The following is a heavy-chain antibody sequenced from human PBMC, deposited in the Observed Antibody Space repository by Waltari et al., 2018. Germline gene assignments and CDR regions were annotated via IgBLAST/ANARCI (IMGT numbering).Heavy chain of an antibody. V-gene: IGHV1-69*15. D-gene: IGHD3-10*01. Sequence: QVPLGQSGAEVKKPGSSVKVACKASGGTFSNYTINWMRQAPGQGLEWMGRIIPMFGTAKYAPKFQGRATITADESTNTAYMELSSLRSEDTAVYYCARGRGDLGYAFDIWGQGTVVTVSS. J-gene: IGHJ3*02. CDR3: ARGRGDLGYAFDI. CDR1: GGTFSNYT. CDR2: IIPMFGTA.